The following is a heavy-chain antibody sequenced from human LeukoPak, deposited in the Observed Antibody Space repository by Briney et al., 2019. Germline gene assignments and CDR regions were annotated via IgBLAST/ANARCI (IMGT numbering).Heavy chain of an antibody. CDR1: GDSISSYY. Sequence: PSETLSLTCTVSGDSISSYYWTWIRQPPGKGLEWIGDIYYSGSTSYSPSLKSRVTISVDTSKKQFSRKLTSVTAADTAMYYCARRIGGSGPQAVDSWGQGTLVTVSS. V-gene: IGHV4-59*01. CDR3: ARRIGGSGPQAVDS. CDR2: IYYSGST. J-gene: IGHJ4*02. D-gene: IGHD2-15*01.